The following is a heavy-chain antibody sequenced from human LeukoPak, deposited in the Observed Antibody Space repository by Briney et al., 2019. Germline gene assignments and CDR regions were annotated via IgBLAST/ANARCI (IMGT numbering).Heavy chain of an antibody. CDR3: ARDSDDILTGYYNVGEYFQH. Sequence: GSLRLSCAASGFTFSSYSMNWVRQAPGKGLEWVAVISYDGSNKYYADSVKGRFTISRDNSKNTLYLQMNSLRAEDTAVYYCARDSDDILTGYYNVGEYFQHWGQGTLVTVSS. D-gene: IGHD3-9*01. CDR2: ISYDGSNK. J-gene: IGHJ1*01. CDR1: GFTFSSYS. V-gene: IGHV3-30*03.